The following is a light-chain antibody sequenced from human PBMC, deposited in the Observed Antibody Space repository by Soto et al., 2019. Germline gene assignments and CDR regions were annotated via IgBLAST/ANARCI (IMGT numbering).Light chain of an antibody. J-gene: IGLJ1*01. CDR1: SSNIGAGYD. V-gene: IGLV1-40*01. CDR2: GNS. CDR3: QSYDSSLSGYG. Sequence: QSVLTQPPSVSGAPGQRVTISCTGISSNIGAGYDVHWYQQLPGTAPKLLIYGNSNRPSGVPDRFSGSKSGTSASLAITGLQAEDGADYYCQSYDSSLSGYGFGTGTKVTVL.